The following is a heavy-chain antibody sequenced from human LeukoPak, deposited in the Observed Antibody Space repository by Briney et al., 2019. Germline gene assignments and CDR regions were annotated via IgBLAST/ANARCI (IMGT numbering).Heavy chain of an antibody. J-gene: IGHJ2*01. Sequence: SETLSLTCTVSLGSLSGSYWSWFRQPPGKGLEWIGYVFSSGSANYNPSLKSRVTFSVGASKDQFSLHLKSVTAADTAVYFCARTPPRVRYWYFDFWGRGTLVTVSS. D-gene: IGHD2-15*01. CDR3: ARTPPRVRYWYFDF. V-gene: IGHV4-4*09. CDR2: VFSSGSA. CDR1: LGSLSGSY.